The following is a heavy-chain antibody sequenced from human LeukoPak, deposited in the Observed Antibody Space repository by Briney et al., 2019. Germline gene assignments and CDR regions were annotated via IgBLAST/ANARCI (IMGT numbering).Heavy chain of an antibody. D-gene: IGHD1-7*01. V-gene: IGHV3-23*01. CDR2: ITSSGGNT. CDR1: GYIFSNFG. J-gene: IGHJ4*02. CDR3: AKHSGYNWNYVFDY. Sequence: PGGSLRLSCTASGYIFSNFGISWVRQAPGKGLEWVSTITSSGGNTYYAQTVKGRFTISRDNSKNTMSLQMSSLRAEDTAVYYCAKHSGYNWNYVFDYWGQGTLVTVSS.